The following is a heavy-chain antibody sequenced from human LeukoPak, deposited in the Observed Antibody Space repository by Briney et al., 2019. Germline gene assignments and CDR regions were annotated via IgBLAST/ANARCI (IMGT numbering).Heavy chain of an antibody. CDR2: IRYDGSNK. V-gene: IGHV3-30*02. CDR1: GFTFSSYG. D-gene: IGHD3-22*01. J-gene: IGHJ4*02. CDR3: AKDRARGYYYDSSGYMADY. Sequence: GGSLRLSCAASGFTFSSYGMHWVRQAPGKGLEWVAFIRYDGSNKYYADSVKGRFTISRDNSKNALYLQMNSLRAEDTAVYYCAKDRARGYYYDSSGYMADYWGQGTLVTVSS.